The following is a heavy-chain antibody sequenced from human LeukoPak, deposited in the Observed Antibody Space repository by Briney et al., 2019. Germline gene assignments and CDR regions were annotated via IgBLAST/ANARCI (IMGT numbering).Heavy chain of an antibody. Sequence: ASVKVSCKASGYTFTSYGTSWVRQAPGQGLEWMGWISAYNGNTNYAQKLQGRVTMTTDTSTSTAYMELRSLRSDDTAVYYCARTYGSGSYLWFDPWGQGTLVTVSS. D-gene: IGHD3-10*01. V-gene: IGHV1-18*01. CDR1: GYTFTSYG. CDR2: ISAYNGNT. J-gene: IGHJ5*02. CDR3: ARTYGSGSYLWFDP.